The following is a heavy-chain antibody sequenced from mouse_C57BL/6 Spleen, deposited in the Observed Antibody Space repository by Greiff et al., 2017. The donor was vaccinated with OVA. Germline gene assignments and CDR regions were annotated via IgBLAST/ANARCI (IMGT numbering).Heavy chain of an antibody. J-gene: IGHJ4*01. Sequence: VQLQQSGGGLVKPGGSLKLSCAASGFTFSDYGMHWVRQAPEKGLEWVAYISSGSSTIYYADTVKGRFTISRDNAKNTLFLQMTSLRSEDTAMYYCARAYYSIYYAMDYWGQGTSVTVSS. CDR3: ARAYYSIYYAMDY. CDR1: GFTFSDYG. D-gene: IGHD2-5*01. CDR2: ISSGSSTI. V-gene: IGHV5-17*01.